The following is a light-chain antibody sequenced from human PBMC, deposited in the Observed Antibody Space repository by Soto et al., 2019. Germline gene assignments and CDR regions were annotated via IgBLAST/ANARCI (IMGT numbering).Light chain of an antibody. Sequence: QSVLTQPPSASGSRGQSVTIACSGTSSDVGGYNYVSWYQQHPGKAPKLMIYEVSKRPSGVPDRFSGSKSGNTASPTVSGLQAEDEAEYYCSSYAGSNNYVFGTGTKVTVL. J-gene: IGLJ1*01. CDR3: SSYAGSNNYV. V-gene: IGLV2-8*01. CDR1: SSDVGGYNY. CDR2: EVS.